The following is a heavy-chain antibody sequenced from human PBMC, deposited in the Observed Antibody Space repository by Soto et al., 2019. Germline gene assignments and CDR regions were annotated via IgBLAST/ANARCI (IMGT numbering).Heavy chain of an antibody. CDR1: GFSVSINY. Sequence: GGSLRLSCAASGFSVSINYMSWVRQAPGKGLEWVSLIRSSGDTDYADSVRGRFTISRDNSKNTVFLQMNSLRAEDTAIYYCARPAPYYAMDVWGQGTTVTVSS. V-gene: IGHV3-53*01. CDR2: IRSSGDT. J-gene: IGHJ6*02. CDR3: ARPAPYYAMDV.